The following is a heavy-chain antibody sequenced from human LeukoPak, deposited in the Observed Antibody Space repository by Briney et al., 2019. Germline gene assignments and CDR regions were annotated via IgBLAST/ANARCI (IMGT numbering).Heavy chain of an antibody. CDR1: GGSISSYY. J-gene: IGHJ4*02. D-gene: IGHD5-18*01. CDR3: ASSRRGYSYGYDY. Sequence: PSETLSLTCTVSGGSISSYYWSWIRQPPGKGLEWIGYIYYSGSTNYNPSLKSRVTISVDTSKNQFSLKLSSVTAADTAVYYCASSRRGYSYGYDYWGQGTLVTVSS. V-gene: IGHV4-59*01. CDR2: IYYSGST.